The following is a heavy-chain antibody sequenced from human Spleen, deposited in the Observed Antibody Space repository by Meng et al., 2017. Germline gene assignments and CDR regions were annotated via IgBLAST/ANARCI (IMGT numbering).Heavy chain of an antibody. D-gene: IGHD3-10*01. Sequence: QVQPVQSGPEVKKPGDSVKVTCKASDYTFTGYGVSWVRQAPGQGLEVVAWLGAHDGDTSHATKFQGRVTVSADRPTATAYMELRSLRSDDTAVYYCARGTPGRSYSDYWGQGTLVTVSS. CDR2: LGAHDGDT. V-gene: IGHV1-18*01. J-gene: IGHJ4*02. CDR3: ARGTPGRSYSDY. CDR1: DYTFTGYG.